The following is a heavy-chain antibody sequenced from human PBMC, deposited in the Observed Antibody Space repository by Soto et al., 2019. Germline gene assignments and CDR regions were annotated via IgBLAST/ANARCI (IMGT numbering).Heavy chain of an antibody. J-gene: IGHJ4*02. Sequence: PSETLSLTCAVYGGSFSGYYWSWIRQPPGKGLEWIGEINHSGSTNYNPSLKSRVTISVDTSKNQFSLKLSSVTAADTAVYYCASSSIAPRLFMYPFDYWGQGTLVTVSS. D-gene: IGHD6-6*01. CDR1: GGSFSGYY. V-gene: IGHV4-34*01. CDR2: INHSGST. CDR3: ASSSIAPRLFMYPFDY.